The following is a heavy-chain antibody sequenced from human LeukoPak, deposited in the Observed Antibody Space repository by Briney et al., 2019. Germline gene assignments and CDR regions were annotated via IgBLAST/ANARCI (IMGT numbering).Heavy chain of an antibody. CDR2: INHSGST. J-gene: IGHJ4*02. D-gene: IGHD3-10*01. CDR1: GGSFSGYY. V-gene: IGHV4-34*01. Sequence: SETLSLTCAVYGGSFSGYYWSWIRQPPGKGLEWIGEINHSGSTNYNPSLKSRVTISVDTSKNQFSLKLSSVTAADTAVYYCARKKAYYYGSAEVDYWGQGTLVTVSS. CDR3: ARKKAYYYGSAEVDY.